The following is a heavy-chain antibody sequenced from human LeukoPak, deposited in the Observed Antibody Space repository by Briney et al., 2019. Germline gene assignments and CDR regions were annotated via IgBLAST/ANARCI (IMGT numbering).Heavy chain of an antibody. D-gene: IGHD2-2*01. Sequence: PGGSLRLSCAASGFTFSSYWMSWVRQAPGKGLEWVANIKQDGSEKYYVDSVKGRFTISRDNAKNSLYLQMNSLRAEDTAVYYCARVGIVCSSTSCREADAFDIWGQGTMVTVSS. J-gene: IGHJ3*02. CDR3: ARVGIVCSSTSCREADAFDI. V-gene: IGHV3-7*03. CDR1: GFTFSSYW. CDR2: IKQDGSEK.